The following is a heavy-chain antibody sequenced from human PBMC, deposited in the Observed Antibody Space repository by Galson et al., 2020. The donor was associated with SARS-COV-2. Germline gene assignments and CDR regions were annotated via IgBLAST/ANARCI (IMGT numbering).Heavy chain of an antibody. CDR1: GYSFTSYW. J-gene: IGHJ4*02. CDR3: ARQGYDYVWGSPYY. CDR2: IDPSDSYT. V-gene: IGHV5-10-1*01. D-gene: IGHD3-16*01. Sequence: HGESLKISCKGSGYSFTSYWISWVRQMPGKGLEWMGRIDPSDSYTNYSPSFQGHVTIPADKSISTAYLQWSSLKASDTAMYYCARQGYDYVWGSPYYWGQGTLVTVSS.